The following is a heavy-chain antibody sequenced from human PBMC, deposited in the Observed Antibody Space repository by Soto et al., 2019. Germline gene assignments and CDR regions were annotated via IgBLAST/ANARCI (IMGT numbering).Heavy chain of an antibody. J-gene: IGHJ3*02. CDR2: INAGNGNT. V-gene: IGHV1-3*01. CDR1: GYTFTSYA. CDR3: ASGGGLSVVASGSSGYYYVGAFDI. Sequence: QVQLVQSGAEVKKSGASVKVSCKASGYTFTSYAMHWVRQAPGQRLEWMGWINAGNGNTKYSQKFQGRGTITRDTSASTAYMELSSLRSEDTAVYYCASGGGLSVVASGSSGYYYVGAFDIWGQGTMVTVSS. D-gene: IGHD3-22*01.